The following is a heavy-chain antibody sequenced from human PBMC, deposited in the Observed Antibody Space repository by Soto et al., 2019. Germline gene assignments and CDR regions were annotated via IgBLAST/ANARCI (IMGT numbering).Heavy chain of an antibody. J-gene: IGHJ4*02. V-gene: IGHV1-69*06. CDR3: ARNTVARGFDY. CDR1: GGTFSSYA. CDR2: IIPISGTA. Sequence: SVKVSCKASGGTFSSYAISWVRQAPGQGLEWMGGIIPISGTANYAQKFQGRVTITADKSTSTAYMELSSLRSEDTAVYYCARNTVARGFDYWGQGTLVTVSS. D-gene: IGHD5-12*01.